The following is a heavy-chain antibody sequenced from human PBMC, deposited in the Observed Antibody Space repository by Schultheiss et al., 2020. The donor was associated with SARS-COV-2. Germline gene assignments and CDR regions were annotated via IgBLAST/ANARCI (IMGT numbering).Heavy chain of an antibody. D-gene: IGHD2-2*02. CDR1: GGSFSGYY. Sequence: ETLSLTCAVYGGSFSGYYWSWIRQPPGKGLEWIGEINHSGSTNYNPSLKSRVTISVDTSKNQFSLKLSSVTAADTAVYYCARGVCSSTSCYTFMPYYFDYWGQGTLVTVSS. V-gene: IGHV4-34*01. CDR3: ARGVCSSTSCYTFMPYYFDY. CDR2: INHSGST. J-gene: IGHJ4*02.